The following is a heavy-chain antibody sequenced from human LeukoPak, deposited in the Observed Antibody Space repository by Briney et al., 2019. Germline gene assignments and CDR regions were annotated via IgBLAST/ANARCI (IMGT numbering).Heavy chain of an antibody. V-gene: IGHV5-51*01. CDR3: ARTGIKAARPNYMDV. J-gene: IGHJ6*03. Sequence: GESLKISCKGSGYRFTGYCISWVSQMPGKGLEWMGIIYPGDSDTRYSPSFQGQVTISADKSISTAYLQWSSLKASDTAIYYCARTGIKAARPNYMDVWGKGTTVTVSS. D-gene: IGHD6-6*01. CDR1: GYRFTGYC. CDR2: IYPGDSDT.